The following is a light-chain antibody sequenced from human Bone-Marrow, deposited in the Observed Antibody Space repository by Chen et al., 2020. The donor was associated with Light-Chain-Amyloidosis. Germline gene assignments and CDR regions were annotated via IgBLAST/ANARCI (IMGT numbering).Light chain of an antibody. CDR1: QSVRSY. J-gene: IGKJ4*01. CDR2: DAS. Sequence: EMVLTQSPATRSLSPGDRATLSCRASQSVRSYLAWYQQKPGQAPRLLIYDASNRATGTPARFSGSGSGTDFTLTISSLEPEDFAVYYCHQRSAWPLTFGGGTKVEIK. V-gene: IGKV3-11*01. CDR3: HQRSAWPLT.